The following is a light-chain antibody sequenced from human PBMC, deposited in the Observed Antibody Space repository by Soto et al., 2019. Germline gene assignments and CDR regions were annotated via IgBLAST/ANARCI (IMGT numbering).Light chain of an antibody. J-gene: IGKJ2*01. Sequence: DIVMTQTPLSLSVTPGQAASISCKSSQTARHSDGRTYLYWYRQKPGQPPQLLIYEVSNRFSGGTERFSSSVSGTDFTLNSSRVAADDVGVYSCMQSIDLPPTFRQGTKLEIK. CDR1: QTARHSDGRTY. CDR3: MQSIDLPPT. V-gene: IGKV2D-29*01. CDR2: EVS.